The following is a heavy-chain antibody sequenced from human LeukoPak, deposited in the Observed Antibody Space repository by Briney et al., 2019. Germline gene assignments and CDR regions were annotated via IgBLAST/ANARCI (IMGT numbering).Heavy chain of an antibody. J-gene: IGHJ4*02. CDR2: ISFYRSNK. CDR3: ATLHNYYDSSGYSN. CDR1: GFTFSTYA. D-gene: IGHD3-22*01. V-gene: IGHV3-30-3*01. Sequence: SLRLSCTASGFTFSTYAMYWVRQAPPKGLDWMSLISFYRSNKYYADSVNGRFTVTRDNCKNMLYLQMNRLRPEDSGVYYCATLHNYYDSSGYSNWGQGTLVTVSS.